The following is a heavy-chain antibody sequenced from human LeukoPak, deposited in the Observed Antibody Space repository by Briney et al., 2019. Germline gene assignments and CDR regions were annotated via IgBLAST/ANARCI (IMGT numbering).Heavy chain of an antibody. Sequence: GSLRLSCSTSGFTFNSCAMGWVRQAPGEGLEGVPAISGSGGSTYYADSVKGRFTISRDNSKNTLYLQMNTLRAEDTAVYYCAKDLEQQLVQHDAFDIWGQGTMVTVSS. CDR3: AKDLEQQLVQHDAFDI. CDR2: ISGSGGST. J-gene: IGHJ3*02. V-gene: IGHV3-23*01. CDR1: GFTFNSCA. D-gene: IGHD6-13*01.